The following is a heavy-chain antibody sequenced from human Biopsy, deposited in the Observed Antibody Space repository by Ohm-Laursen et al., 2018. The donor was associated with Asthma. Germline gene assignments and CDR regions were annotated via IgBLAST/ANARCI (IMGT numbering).Heavy chain of an antibody. J-gene: IGHJ1*01. CDR2: IKHDGSEK. D-gene: IGHD3-3*02. CDR3: ARTFHFWSPYHAEHYQL. V-gene: IGHV3-7*01. CDR1: GFTFGDYW. Sequence: SLSLSCTASGFTFGDYWMSWVRQVPGKGLEWVANIKHDGSEKNHVDSLKGRFTISRDNAKNSLYLQMNSLRVEDTAVYYCARTFHFWSPYHAEHYQLWGQGTLVTVSS.